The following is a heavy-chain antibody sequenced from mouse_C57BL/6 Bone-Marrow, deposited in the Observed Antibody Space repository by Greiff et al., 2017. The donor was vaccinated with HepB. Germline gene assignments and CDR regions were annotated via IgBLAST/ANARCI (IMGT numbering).Heavy chain of an antibody. Sequence: EVKLMESGGGLVKPGGSLKLSCAASGFTFSSYAMSWVRQTPEKRLEWVATISDGGSYTYYPDNVKGRFTISRDNAKNNLYLQMSHLKSEDTAMYYCAREGGGYDGAYWGQGTLVTVSA. CDR2: ISDGGSYT. V-gene: IGHV5-4*01. D-gene: IGHD2-2*01. CDR3: AREGGGYDGAY. CDR1: GFTFSSYA. J-gene: IGHJ3*01.